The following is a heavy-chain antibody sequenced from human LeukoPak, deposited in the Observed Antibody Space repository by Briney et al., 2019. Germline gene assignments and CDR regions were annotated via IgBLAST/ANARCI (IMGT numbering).Heavy chain of an antibody. CDR3: ARLSQGKNDEPLPLDY. D-gene: IGHD1-1*01. CDR1: GGSIISSSDY. Sequence: SETLSLTCTVSGGSIISSSDYGGWIRQPLGKGLEWIGSIYYSGSTYYNPSLKSRVTISVDTSKNQFSLKLTSVTAADTAVYYCARLSQGKNDEPLPLDYWGQGTLVTVSS. CDR2: IYYSGST. J-gene: IGHJ4*02. V-gene: IGHV4-39*01.